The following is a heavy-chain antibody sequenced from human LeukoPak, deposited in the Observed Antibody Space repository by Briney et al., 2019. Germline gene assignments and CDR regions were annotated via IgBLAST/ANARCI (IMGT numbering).Heavy chain of an antibody. V-gene: IGHV4-34*01. CDR2: INHSGST. Sequence: SETLSLTCAVYGGSFSGYYWSWIRQPPGKGLEWIGEINHSGSTNYNPSLKSRVTISVDTSKNQFSLKLSSVTAADPAVYYCARGMALFSWFDPWGQGTLVTVSS. CDR1: GGSFSGYY. J-gene: IGHJ5*02. CDR3: ARGMALFSWFDP. D-gene: IGHD3-10*01.